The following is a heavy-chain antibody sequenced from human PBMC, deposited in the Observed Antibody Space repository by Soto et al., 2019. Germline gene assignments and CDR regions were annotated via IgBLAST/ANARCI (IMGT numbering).Heavy chain of an antibody. V-gene: IGHV1-8*01. CDR2: MNPNSGNT. J-gene: IGHJ6*03. D-gene: IGHD2-2*01. Sequence: ASVKGSCKASGYTFTSYDINWVRQATGQGLEWMGWMNPNSGNTGYAQKFQGRVTMTRNTSISTAYMELSSLRSEDTAVYYCARFLPNKLLSLYFYCMDVWGEGTTDTVCS. CDR3: ARFLPNKLLSLYFYCMDV. CDR1: GYTFTSYD.